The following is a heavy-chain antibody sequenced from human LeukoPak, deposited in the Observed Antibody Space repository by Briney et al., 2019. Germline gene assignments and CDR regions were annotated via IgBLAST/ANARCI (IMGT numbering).Heavy chain of an antibody. CDR2: INTGSTYT. CDR3: ARDSSLDYGDYGPFDY. D-gene: IGHD4-17*01. J-gene: IGHJ4*02. CDR1: GFTFSDYY. V-gene: IGHV3-11*05. Sequence: GGSLRLSCAASGFTFSDYYMTWIRQAPGKGLEWLSYINTGSTYTNYANSVKGRFTISRDNAKNSLYLQLNSLRAEDTAVYYCARDSSLDYGDYGPFDYWGQGTLVTVSS.